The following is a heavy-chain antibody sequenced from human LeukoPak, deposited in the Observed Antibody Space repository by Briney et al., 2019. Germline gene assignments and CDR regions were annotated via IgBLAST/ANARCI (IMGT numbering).Heavy chain of an antibody. Sequence: SQTLSLTCAVSGGSISSGGYSWSWIRQPPGKGLEWIGYIHYSGTTNYDPSLKSPVTISLDTSTTPFSLTLSSVTAADTAVYYCARLKAVTGTSDYFDYWGQGILVTVSS. CDR3: ARLKAVTGTSDYFDY. V-gene: IGHV4-30-4*07. D-gene: IGHD6-19*01. J-gene: IGHJ4*02. CDR2: IHYSGTT. CDR1: GGSISSGGYS.